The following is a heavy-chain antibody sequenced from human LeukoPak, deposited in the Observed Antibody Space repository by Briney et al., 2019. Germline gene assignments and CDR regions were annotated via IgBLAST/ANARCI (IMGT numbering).Heavy chain of an antibody. Sequence: GASVKVSCKASGGTFSSYAISWVRQAPGQGLEWMGGIIPIFGTANYAQKFQGRVTITADKSTSTAYMELSSLRSEDTAVYYCARAVYDSSGYALGLGGYWGQGTLVTVSS. D-gene: IGHD3-22*01. CDR2: IIPIFGTA. CDR1: GGTFSSYA. CDR3: ARAVYDSSGYALGLGGY. V-gene: IGHV1-69*06. J-gene: IGHJ4*02.